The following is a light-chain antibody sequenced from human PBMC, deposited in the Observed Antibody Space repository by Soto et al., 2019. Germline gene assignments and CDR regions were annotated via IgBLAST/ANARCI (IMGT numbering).Light chain of an antibody. CDR2: AAS. V-gene: IGKV1-39*01. CDR1: QSISSY. J-gene: IGKJ1*01. Sequence: DIQMTQSPSSLSASVGGRVTITCRASQSISSYLNWYQQKPGKAPKLLIYAASSLQSGVPSRFSGSGSGTDFNLTISSLQPEDFATYYCQQSYSISWTFGQGNKVDIK. CDR3: QQSYSISWT.